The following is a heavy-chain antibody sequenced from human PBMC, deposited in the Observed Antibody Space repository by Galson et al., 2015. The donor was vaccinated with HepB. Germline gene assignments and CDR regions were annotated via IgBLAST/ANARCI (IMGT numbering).Heavy chain of an antibody. D-gene: IGHD4-17*01. CDR2: IGTSSTYA. CDR1: GFTFSDYF. V-gene: IGHV3-11*06. J-gene: IGHJ4*02. CDR3: ARAGDGDYGLLDF. Sequence: SLRLSCAASGFTFSDYFMTWVRQAPGKGLEWVSYIGTSSTYAKYADSVTGRFTISRDNAENSLYLQMNSLRVEDTAVYYCARAGDGDYGLLDFWGRGTLVTDSS.